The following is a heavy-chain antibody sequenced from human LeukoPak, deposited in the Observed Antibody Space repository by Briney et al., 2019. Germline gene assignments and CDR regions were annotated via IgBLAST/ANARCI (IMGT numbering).Heavy chain of an antibody. CDR2: ISSSGSII. Sequence: TGGSLGLSCAVSGFTFSGYEMNWVRQAPGKGLEWVSYISSSGSIIYYAGSVKGRFTVSRDNPKNSLFLQMNSLRAEDTAVYFCARVIQLTYMDVWGKGTTVTVSS. D-gene: IGHD3-16*01. J-gene: IGHJ6*03. CDR3: ARVIQLTYMDV. CDR1: GFTFSGYE. V-gene: IGHV3-48*03.